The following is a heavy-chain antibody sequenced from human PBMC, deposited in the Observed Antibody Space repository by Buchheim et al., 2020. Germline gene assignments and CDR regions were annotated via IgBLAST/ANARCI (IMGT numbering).Heavy chain of an antibody. D-gene: IGHD1-26*01. CDR2: INHSGST. CDR3: ARGGGSYGYYFDY. V-gene: IGHV4-34*01. CDR1: GGSFSGYY. Sequence: QVQLQQWGAGLLKPSETLSLTCAVYGGSFSGYYWSWIRQPPGKGLEWIGEINHSGSTNYNPSLKSRVNISVDTSKNQFYLKLSSVTAADTAVYYCARGGGSYGYYFDYWGQGTL. J-gene: IGHJ4*02.